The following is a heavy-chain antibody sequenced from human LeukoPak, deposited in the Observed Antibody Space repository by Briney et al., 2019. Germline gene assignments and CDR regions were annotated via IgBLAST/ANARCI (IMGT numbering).Heavy chain of an antibody. J-gene: IGHJ4*02. V-gene: IGHV3-66*01. CDR3: ATLARRVTTILDY. CDR1: GFSVSGNY. CDR2: LYAGGST. D-gene: IGHD2-21*02. Sequence: GGSLRLSCVASGFSVSGNYMSWVRQAPGKGLEWVSVLYAGGSTYLADSVKGRFIISRDNSKNTLYLQMNSLRAEDTAIYYCATLARRVTTILDYWGQGTLVTVSS.